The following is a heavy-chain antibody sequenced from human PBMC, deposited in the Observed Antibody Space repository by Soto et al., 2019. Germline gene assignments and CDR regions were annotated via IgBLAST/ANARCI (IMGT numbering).Heavy chain of an antibody. D-gene: IGHD6-19*01. V-gene: IGHV1-69*01. CDR3: AVWPGSGPPD. Sequence: QVQLVQSGAEVKKPGSSVKVSCKASGGTFSSYAISWVRQAPGQGLEWMGGIIPIFGTANYAQKFQGRVTITADESTSKANMERSTLSSGYTAVFYGAVWPGSGPPDWGQGTLVTVSS. CDR2: IIPIFGTA. J-gene: IGHJ4*02. CDR1: GGTFSSYA.